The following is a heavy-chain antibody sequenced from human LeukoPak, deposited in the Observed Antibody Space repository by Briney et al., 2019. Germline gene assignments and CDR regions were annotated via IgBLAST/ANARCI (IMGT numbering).Heavy chain of an antibody. CDR2: IIPIFGTA. CDR3: ARGVYDILTGRYYGMDV. J-gene: IGHJ6*02. D-gene: IGHD3-9*01. Sequence: SVKVSCKASGGTFSSYAISWVRQVPGQGLEWMGGIIPIFGTANYAQKFQGRVTITADESTSTAYMELSSLRSEDTAVYYCARGVYDILTGRYYGMDVWGQGTTVTVSS. CDR1: GGTFSSYA. V-gene: IGHV1-69*01.